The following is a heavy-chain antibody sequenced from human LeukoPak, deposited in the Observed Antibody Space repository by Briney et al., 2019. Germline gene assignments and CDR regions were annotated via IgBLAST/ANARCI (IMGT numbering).Heavy chain of an antibody. CDR1: GFSFSSYV. J-gene: IGHJ4*02. CDR3: ARDRQDLWSGYPKYYFDY. CDR2: ISGSGDSA. D-gene: IGHD3-3*01. Sequence: GGSLRLSCAASGFSFSSYVMTWVRQAPGKGLEWVSGISGSGDSAYYADSVKGRFTISRDNFKNTVYLQMNSLRAEDTAVYYCARDRQDLWSGYPKYYFDYWGQGTLVTVSS. V-gene: IGHV3-23*01.